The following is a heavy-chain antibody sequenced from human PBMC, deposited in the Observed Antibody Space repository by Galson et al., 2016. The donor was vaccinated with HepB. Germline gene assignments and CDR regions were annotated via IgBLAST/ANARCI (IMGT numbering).Heavy chain of an antibody. Sequence: SLRLSCAPSGFLFNYLAMHWVRQAPGKGLEWVATIYSDGSTKYYADSVKGRFTISRDNSKNTLDLQMSSLKVEDTAVYYCARMYCSSSSCYFDSWGQGALVTVSS. CDR1: GFLFNYLA. CDR2: IYSDGSTK. CDR3: ARMYCSSSSCYFDS. J-gene: IGHJ4*02. D-gene: IGHD2-2*01. V-gene: IGHV3-33*01.